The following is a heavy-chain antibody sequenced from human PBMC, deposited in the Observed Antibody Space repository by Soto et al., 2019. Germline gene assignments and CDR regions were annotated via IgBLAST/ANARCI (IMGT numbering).Heavy chain of an antibody. CDR3: AADLRYYYGSGSYPYNWFDP. CDR1: GFTFTSSA. D-gene: IGHD3-10*01. J-gene: IGHJ5*02. CDR2: IVVGSGNT. Sequence: ASVKVSCKASGFTFTSSAMQWVRQARGQRLEWIGWIVVGSGNTNYAQKFQERVTITRDMSTSTAYMELSSLRSEDTAVYYCAADLRYYYGSGSYPYNWFDPWGQGTLVTVSS. V-gene: IGHV1-58*02.